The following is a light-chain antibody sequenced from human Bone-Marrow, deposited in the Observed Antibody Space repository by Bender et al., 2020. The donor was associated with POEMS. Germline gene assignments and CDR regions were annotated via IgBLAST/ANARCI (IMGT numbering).Light chain of an antibody. V-gene: IGLV2-14*03. CDR2: DVN. CDR1: SSNVGGYNY. Sequence: QSALTQPASVSGSPGQSITISCTGTSSNVGGYNYVSWYQQHPGKAPKLLIYDVNDRPSEVSNRFSGSKSGNTASLTISGLQAEDEADYYCSSYSSTSTPYVFGTGTKVTVL. CDR3: SSYSSTSTPYV. J-gene: IGLJ1*01.